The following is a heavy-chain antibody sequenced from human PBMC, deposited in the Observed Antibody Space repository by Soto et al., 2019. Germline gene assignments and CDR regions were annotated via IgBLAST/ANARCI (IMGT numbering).Heavy chain of an antibody. CDR1: GYTFTGYY. D-gene: IGHD5-12*01. J-gene: IGHJ4*02. Sequence: EASVKVSCKASGYTFTGYYMHWVRQAPGQGLEWMGWINPNSGGTNYAQKFQGRVTMTRDTSISTAYMELSRLRSDDTAVYYCARAEDIVATGDFDYWGQGTLVTVSS. V-gene: IGHV1-2*02. CDR2: INPNSGGT. CDR3: ARAEDIVATGDFDY.